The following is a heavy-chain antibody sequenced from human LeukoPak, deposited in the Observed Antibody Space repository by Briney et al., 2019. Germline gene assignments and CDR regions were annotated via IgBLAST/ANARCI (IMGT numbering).Heavy chain of an antibody. V-gene: IGHV1-8*01. D-gene: IGHD3-10*01. J-gene: IGHJ3*02. Sequence: ASVKVSCKASGYTFTSYDINWVRQATGQGLEWMGWTNPNSGNTGYAQKFQGRVTMTRNTSISTAYMELSSLRSEDTAVYYCATKLRGVNDAFDIWGQGTMVTVSS. CDR3: ATKLRGVNDAFDI. CDR1: GYTFTSYD. CDR2: TNPNSGNT.